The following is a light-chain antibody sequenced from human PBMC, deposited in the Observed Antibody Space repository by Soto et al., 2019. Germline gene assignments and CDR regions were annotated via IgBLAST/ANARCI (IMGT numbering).Light chain of an antibody. V-gene: IGLV2-23*01. Sequence: QSALTQPASVSGSPGQSITISCTGTSSDVGSYNLVSWYQQHPGKAPKLMIYEGSKRPSGVSKRFSGSKSGNTASLTISGLQAEDEADYYCCSYAGSSAPVGGGTKLTV. CDR2: EGS. J-gene: IGLJ2*01. CDR3: CSYAGSSAP. CDR1: SSDVGSYNL.